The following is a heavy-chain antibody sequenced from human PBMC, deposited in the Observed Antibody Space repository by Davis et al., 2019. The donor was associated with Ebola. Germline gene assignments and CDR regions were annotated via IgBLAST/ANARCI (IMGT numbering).Heavy chain of an antibody. CDR2: ISGSGATT. Sequence: GESLKISCAASGFTFSNYAMSWVRQAPGKGLEWVSGISGSGATTYYADSVKGRFTIPRDNSKNTLYLQMNSLRAEDTAVYYSARDPSIAAAGTDLYYYYGMDVWGQGTTVTVSS. V-gene: IGHV3-23*01. J-gene: IGHJ6*02. CDR1: GFTFSNYA. D-gene: IGHD6-13*01. CDR3: ARDPSIAAAGTDLYYYYGMDV.